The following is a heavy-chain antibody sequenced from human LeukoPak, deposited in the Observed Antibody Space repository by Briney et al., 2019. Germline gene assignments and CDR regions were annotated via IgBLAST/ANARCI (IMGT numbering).Heavy chain of an antibody. CDR3: ARARDSTSCPDY. J-gene: IGHJ4*02. CDR2: IWYDGSNK. CDR1: GFTFTTYG. Sequence: QPGRSLRLSCVASGFTFTTYGMHWVRQAPGKGLEWVAVIWYDGSNKYYADSVKSRFTISRDNSKNTLYLQMNSLRAEDTAVYYCARARDSTSCPDYWGQGTLVTVSS. D-gene: IGHD2-2*01. V-gene: IGHV3-33*01.